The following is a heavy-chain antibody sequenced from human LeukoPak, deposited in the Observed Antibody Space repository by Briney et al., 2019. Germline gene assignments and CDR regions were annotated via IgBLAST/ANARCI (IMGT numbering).Heavy chain of an antibody. D-gene: IGHD3-3*01. CDR1: GGSISSSSYY. CDR2: IYYSGST. CDR3: AGSGYYGTESWGVHDY. V-gene: IGHV4-39*01. J-gene: IGHJ4*02. Sequence: SETLSLTCTVSGGSISSSSYYWGWIRQPPGKGLEWIGSIYYSGSTYYNPSLKSRVTISVDTSKNQFSLKLSSLTAADTAVYYCAGSGYYGTESWGVHDYWGQGTLVTVSS.